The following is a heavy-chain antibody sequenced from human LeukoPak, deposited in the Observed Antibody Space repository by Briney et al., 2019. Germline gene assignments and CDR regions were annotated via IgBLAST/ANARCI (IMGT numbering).Heavy chain of an antibody. Sequence: PSETLSLTCTVSGGSISSGGYYWSWIRQHPGKGLEWIGYIYYRGSIYYSPSLKSRVIISLDTSKNQVSLKLSSVTAADTAVYYCARRRDGHYEEFDYWGQGTLVTVSS. V-gene: IGHV4-31*03. CDR3: ARRRDGHYEEFDY. J-gene: IGHJ4*02. CDR2: IYYRGSI. D-gene: IGHD5-24*01. CDR1: GGSISSGGYY.